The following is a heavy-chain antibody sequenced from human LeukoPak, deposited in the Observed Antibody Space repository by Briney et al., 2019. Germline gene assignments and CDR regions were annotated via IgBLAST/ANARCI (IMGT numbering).Heavy chain of an antibody. V-gene: IGHV5-51*01. CDR2: IYPGDSDT. Sequence: GESLKVSCKGSGYSFTSYWIGWVRQMPGKGLEWMGIIYPGDSDTRYSPFFQGQVTISADKSISTAYLQWSSLKASDTAMYYCARGSSGPRECFDYWGQGTLVTVSS. CDR3: ARGSSGPRECFDY. CDR1: GYSFTSYW. D-gene: IGHD6-19*01. J-gene: IGHJ4*02.